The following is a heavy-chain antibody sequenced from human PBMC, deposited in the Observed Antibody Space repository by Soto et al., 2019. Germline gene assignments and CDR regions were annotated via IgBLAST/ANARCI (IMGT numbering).Heavy chain of an antibody. CDR1: GFTFSSYE. J-gene: IGHJ3*02. D-gene: IGHD3-9*01. V-gene: IGHV3-48*03. CDR2: ISSSGSTI. CDR3: ARAQRGDLTGTPLDAFDI. Sequence: PGGSLRLSCAASGFTFSSYEMNWVRQAPGKGLEWVSYISSSGSTIYYADSVKGRFTISRDNAKNSLYLQMNSLRAEDTAVYYCARAQRGDLTGTPLDAFDIWGQGTMVTVS.